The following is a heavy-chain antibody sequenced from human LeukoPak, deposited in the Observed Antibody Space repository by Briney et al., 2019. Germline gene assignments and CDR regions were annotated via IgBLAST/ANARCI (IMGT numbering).Heavy chain of an antibody. CDR3: ASQVMTTVTQFDY. J-gene: IGHJ4*02. CDR1: GGSISSSSYY. CDR2: IYYSGST. Sequence: SETLSLTCTVSGGSISSSSYYWGWIRQLPGKGQEWIGSIYYSGSTYYNPSLKSRVTISVDTSKNQFSLKLSSVTAADTAVYYCASQVMTTVTQFDYWGQGTLVTVSS. D-gene: IGHD4-17*01. V-gene: IGHV4-39*01.